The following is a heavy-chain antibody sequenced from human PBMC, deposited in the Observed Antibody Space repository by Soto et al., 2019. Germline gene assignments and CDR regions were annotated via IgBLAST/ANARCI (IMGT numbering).Heavy chain of an antibody. CDR3: VRMVYHTDIDY. Sequence: PSETLSLTCAVYGGSFSGYYWSWIRQPPGKGLEWIGEINHSGSTNYNPSLKSRVTISVGTSKNQFSLKLTSVTAADTAVYYCVRMVYHTDIDYWGQGTPVTVSS. J-gene: IGHJ4*02. CDR2: INHSGST. V-gene: IGHV4-34*01. CDR1: GGSFSGYY. D-gene: IGHD2-8*01.